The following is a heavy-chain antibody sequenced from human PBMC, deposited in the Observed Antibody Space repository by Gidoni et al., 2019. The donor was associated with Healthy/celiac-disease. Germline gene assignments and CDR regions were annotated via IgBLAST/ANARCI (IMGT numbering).Heavy chain of an antibody. J-gene: IGHJ4*02. CDR1: GFSLSTSGMC. CDR3: ARTFYYDSSGYNLDY. Sequence: QVTLRESGPALVKPTQTLTLTCPFSGFSLSTSGMCVSWIRQPPGKALEWLARIDWDDDKYYSTSLKTRLTISKDTSKNQVVLTMTNMDPVDTATYYCARTFYYDSSGYNLDYWGQGTLVTVSS. D-gene: IGHD3-22*01. V-gene: IGHV2-70*15. CDR2: IDWDDDK.